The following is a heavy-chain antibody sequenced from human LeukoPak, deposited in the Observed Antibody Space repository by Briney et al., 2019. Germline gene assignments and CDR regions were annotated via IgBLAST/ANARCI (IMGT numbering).Heavy chain of an antibody. CDR2: IIPIFGTA. CDR1: GGTFSSYA. J-gene: IGHJ1*01. Sequence: SVNVSCKASGGTFSSYAISWVRQAPGQGLEWMGGIIPIFGTANYAQKFQGRVTITADESTSTAYMGLSSLRSEDTAVYYCASPKYYDSSGFTFYFQHWGQGTLVTVSS. CDR3: ASPKYYDSSGFTFYFQH. D-gene: IGHD3-22*01. V-gene: IGHV1-69*13.